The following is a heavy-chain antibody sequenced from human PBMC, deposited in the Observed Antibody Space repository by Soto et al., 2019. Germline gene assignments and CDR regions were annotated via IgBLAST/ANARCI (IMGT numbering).Heavy chain of an antibody. CDR3: ARPLYPGILGVTNFDF. J-gene: IGHJ4*02. Sequence: PSETLSLTCTVSGGSISNSNHYWGWIRQPPGKGLEWIGSIYYSGSTHYNPSLKSRVTISVDTSKNQFSLKLSSVTAADAAVYYCARPLYPGILGVTNFDFWGQGTLVTVSS. CDR1: GGSISNSNHY. V-gene: IGHV4-39*01. D-gene: IGHD1-26*01. CDR2: IYYSGST.